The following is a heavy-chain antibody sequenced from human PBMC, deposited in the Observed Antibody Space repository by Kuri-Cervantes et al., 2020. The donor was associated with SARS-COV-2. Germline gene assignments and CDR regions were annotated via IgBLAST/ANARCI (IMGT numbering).Heavy chain of an antibody. D-gene: IGHD2-2*01. J-gene: IGHJ6*03. CDR1: GFTFSSYA. V-gene: IGHV3-23*01. Sequence: GGSLRLSCAASGFTFSSYAMSWVRQAPGKGLEWVSAISGSGGSTYYADSVKGRFTISRDNSKNTLYLQMNSLRAEDTAVYYCAKGIPSYQNYYYYYMDVWGKGTTVTVSS. CDR3: AKGIPSYQNYYYYYMDV. CDR2: ISGSGGST.